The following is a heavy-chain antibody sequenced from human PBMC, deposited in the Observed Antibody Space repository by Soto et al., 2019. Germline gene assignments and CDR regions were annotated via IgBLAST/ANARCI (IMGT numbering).Heavy chain of an antibody. CDR2: IKQDGSEK. Sequence: GGSLRLSCAASGFTFSSYWMSWVRQAPGKGLEWVANIKQDGSEKYYVDSVKGRFTISRDNAKNSLYLQMNSLRAEDTAVYYCARDNRGYCSSTSCYDDFDYWGQGTLVTVSS. J-gene: IGHJ4*02. D-gene: IGHD2-2*01. CDR3: ARDNRGYCSSTSCYDDFDY. V-gene: IGHV3-7*01. CDR1: GFTFSSYW.